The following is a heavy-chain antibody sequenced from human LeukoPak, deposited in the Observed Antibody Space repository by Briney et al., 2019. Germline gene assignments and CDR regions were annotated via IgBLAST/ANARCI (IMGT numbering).Heavy chain of an antibody. V-gene: IGHV4-61*05. J-gene: IGHJ4*02. CDR2: IYYSGST. CDR1: GGSISSSGYY. Sequence: SETLSLTCTVSGGSISSSGYYWGWIRQPPGKGLEWIGYIYYSGSTNYNPSLKSRVTISVDTSKNQFSLKLSSVTAADTAVYYCARGTYYYDSSGYYYFDYWGQGTLVTVSS. CDR3: ARGTYYYDSSGYYYFDY. D-gene: IGHD3-22*01.